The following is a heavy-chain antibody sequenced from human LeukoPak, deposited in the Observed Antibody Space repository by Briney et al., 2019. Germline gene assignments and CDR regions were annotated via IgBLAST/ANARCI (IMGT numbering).Heavy chain of an antibody. CDR2: SYSGGST. CDR1: GFTVSSNY. CDR3: ARYIVATTFYYYYGMDV. Sequence: PGGSLRLSCAASGFTVSSNYMSWVRQAPGKGLEWVSVSYSGGSTYYADSVKGRFTISRDNSKNTLYLQMNSLRAEDTAVYYCARYIVATTFYYYYGMDVWGQGTTVPVSS. J-gene: IGHJ6*01. V-gene: IGHV3-53*01. D-gene: IGHD5-12*01.